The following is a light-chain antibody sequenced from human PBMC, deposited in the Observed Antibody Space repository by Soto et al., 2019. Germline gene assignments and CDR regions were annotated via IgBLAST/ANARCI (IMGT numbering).Light chain of an antibody. J-gene: IGKJ1*01. CDR1: QNFSSTY. CDR2: GAS. Sequence: VLTQSPYTLSLSLGERATLSCRASQNFSSTYLAWYQQKRGQAPRFLIYGASSRATGIPYRFSGSGSGTDFTLTISRLEPEDFAVYYCQQYGRSPTTFGQGTKVDI. V-gene: IGKV3-20*01. CDR3: QQYGRSPTT.